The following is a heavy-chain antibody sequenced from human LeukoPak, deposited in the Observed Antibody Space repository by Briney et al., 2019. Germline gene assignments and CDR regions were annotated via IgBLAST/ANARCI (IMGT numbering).Heavy chain of an antibody. Sequence: GASVKVSCKASGYTFTSYGISWVRQAPGQGLEWMGWISAYNGNTNYAQKFQGRVTITADESTSTAYMELSSLRSEDTAVYYCARTPSGDYWGQGTLVTVSS. CDR3: ARTPSGDY. CDR1: GYTFTSYG. V-gene: IGHV1-18*01. CDR2: ISAYNGNT. J-gene: IGHJ4*02.